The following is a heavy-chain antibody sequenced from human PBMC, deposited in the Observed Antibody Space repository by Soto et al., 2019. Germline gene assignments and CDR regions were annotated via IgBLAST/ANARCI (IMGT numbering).Heavy chain of an antibody. CDR3: VKGVRGQQLTDY. Sequence: GSLRVACSASVFTFSSYAMHWVRQAPGKGLEYVSAISSNGGSTYYADSVKGRFTISRDNSKNTLYLQMSSLRAEDTAVYYCVKGVRGQQLTDYWGQGTLVTVSS. J-gene: IGHJ4*02. V-gene: IGHV3-64D*06. CDR1: VFTFSSYA. D-gene: IGHD6-13*01. CDR2: ISSNGGST.